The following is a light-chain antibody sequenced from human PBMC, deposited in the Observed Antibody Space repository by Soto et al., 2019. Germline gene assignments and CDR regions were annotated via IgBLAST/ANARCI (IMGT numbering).Light chain of an antibody. V-gene: IGKV3-15*01. Sequence: EIVMTQSPATLSVSPGERATLSCRASQRVSSNLAWYQQKPVQAPRLLIYGASTRATGIPARFSGSGSGTEFTLTISSLQSEDFAVYYCKQYNNWPPLTFGGGTKVEMK. CDR2: GAS. CDR3: KQYNNWPPLT. J-gene: IGKJ4*01. CDR1: QRVSSN.